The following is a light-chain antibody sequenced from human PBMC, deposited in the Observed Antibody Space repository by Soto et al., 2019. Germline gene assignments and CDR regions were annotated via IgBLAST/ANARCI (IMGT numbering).Light chain of an antibody. J-gene: IGLJ1*01. CDR1: SSDVGGYNY. CDR2: DVS. CDR3: SSYTSSSTHYV. Sequence: QCALSQPASVSVSPGEAVTVSCTGTSSDVGGYNYVSWYQQHPGKAPKLMIYDVSNRPSGVSNHFSGSKSGNTASLTISGLQAEDEADYYCSSYTSSSTHYVFGTGTKVTVL. V-gene: IGLV2-14*01.